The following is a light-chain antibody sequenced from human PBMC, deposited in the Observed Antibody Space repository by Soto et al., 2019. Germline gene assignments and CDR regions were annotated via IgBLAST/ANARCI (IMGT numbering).Light chain of an antibody. CDR3: SSDTSSSTVV. CDR2: EVS. Sequence: QSALTQPASVSGSPGQSITISCTGTSSDVGGYNFVSWYQQHPGRAPRLMISEVSNRPSGVSTRFSGSKSDNTASLTISGLQAEDEADYYCSSDTSSSTVVFGGGTKVTVL. J-gene: IGLJ2*01. V-gene: IGLV2-14*01. CDR1: SSDVGGYNF.